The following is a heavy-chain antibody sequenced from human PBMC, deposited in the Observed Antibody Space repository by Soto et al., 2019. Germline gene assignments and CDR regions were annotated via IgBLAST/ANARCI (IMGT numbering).Heavy chain of an antibody. CDR2: IYYSGST. CDR1: GGSISNYH. Sequence: SETLSLTCTVSGGSISNYHWSWIRQTPGKGLQWIGYIYYSGSTTYNPSLKSRLTISLDTSKNQFSLKLRSVTAAVTAVYFCAGDYNSGSYRFDYWGQGTLVTVSS. V-gene: IGHV4-59*01. D-gene: IGHD3-10*01. J-gene: IGHJ4*02. CDR3: AGDYNSGSYRFDY.